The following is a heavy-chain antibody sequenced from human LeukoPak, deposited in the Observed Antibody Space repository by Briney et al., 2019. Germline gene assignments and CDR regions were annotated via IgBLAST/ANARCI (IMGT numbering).Heavy chain of an antibody. V-gene: IGHV4-59*01. CDR2: IYYSGST. CDR1: GGSISSYC. J-gene: IGHJ6*03. CDR3: ARDRGYCSSTSCFHYMDV. D-gene: IGHD2-2*01. Sequence: SETLSLTCTVSGGSISSYCWSWIRQPPGKGLEWIGYIYYSGSTNYNPSLKSRVTISVDTSKNQFSLKLSSVTAADTAVYYCARDRGYCSSTSCFHYMDVWGKGTTVTVSS.